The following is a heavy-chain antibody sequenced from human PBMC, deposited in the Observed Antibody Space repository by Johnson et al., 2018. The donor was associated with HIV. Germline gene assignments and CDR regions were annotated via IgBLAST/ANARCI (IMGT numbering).Heavy chain of an antibody. V-gene: IGHV3-30*18. Sequence: QVQLVESGGGVVQPGKSLRLSCAASGFTFSSYAIHWVRQAPGKGLEWVAIIAYDGSKKYYADSVKGRFTISRDNSKNTLYLQMNSLRAEDTAVYYCAKDRGTTRAFDIWGQGTMVTVSS. CDR3: AKDRGTTRAFDI. CDR1: GFTFSSYA. D-gene: IGHD2/OR15-2a*01. CDR2: IAYDGSKK. J-gene: IGHJ3*02.